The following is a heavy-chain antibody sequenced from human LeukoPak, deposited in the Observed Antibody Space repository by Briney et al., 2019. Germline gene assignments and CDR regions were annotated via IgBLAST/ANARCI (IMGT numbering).Heavy chain of an antibody. CDR2: ISGSGGIT. CDR1: GFTFSSYA. J-gene: IGHJ4*02. D-gene: IGHD3-10*01. Sequence: GGSLRLSCAASGFTFSSYAMNWVRQAPGKGLEWVSDISGSGGITYHADSVKGRFTISRDNSKNTLYLQMNSLRAEDTAVYYCAKAITIPSYFDYWGQGTLVTVSS. V-gene: IGHV3-23*01. CDR3: AKAITIPSYFDY.